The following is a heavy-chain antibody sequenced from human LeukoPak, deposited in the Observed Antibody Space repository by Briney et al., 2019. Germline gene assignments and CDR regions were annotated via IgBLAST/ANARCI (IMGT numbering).Heavy chain of an antibody. V-gene: IGHV3-15*01. J-gene: IGHJ4*02. CDR3: TSALNLVLGELLGY. CDR1: GFIFSKAW. D-gene: IGHD3-16*01. CDR2: KTEAEDGTT. Sequence: SGGSLRLFCAASGFIFSKAWMAWVRQAPGKGLEWVGHKTEAEDGTTDYAAPVKGRFTISRDDAKSTLYLQMNSLNTEDTAVYFCTSALNLVLGELLGYWGQGTLVTVSS.